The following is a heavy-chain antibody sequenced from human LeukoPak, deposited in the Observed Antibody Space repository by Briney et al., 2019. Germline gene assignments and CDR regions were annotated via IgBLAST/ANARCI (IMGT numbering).Heavy chain of an antibody. CDR3: AREWYYYDSSGYYSGY. D-gene: IGHD3-22*01. Sequence: GGSLRLSCAASGFTFSSYEMNWVRQAPGKGLEWVSYISSSGSTIYYADSVKGRFTISRDNAKNSLYLQMSSLRAEDTAVYYCAREWYYYDSSGYYSGYWGQGTLVTVSS. J-gene: IGHJ4*02. CDR2: ISSSGSTI. V-gene: IGHV3-48*03. CDR1: GFTFSSYE.